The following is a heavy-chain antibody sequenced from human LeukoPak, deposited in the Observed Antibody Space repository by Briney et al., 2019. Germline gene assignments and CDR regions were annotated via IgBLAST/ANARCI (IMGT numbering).Heavy chain of an antibody. D-gene: IGHD6-19*01. CDR3: ARGRVQRVLFVAVAGTLDL. J-gene: IGHJ5*02. Sequence: ASVKVSCKASGFTFYNYGINWMRQAPGQGLEWMGWIRSSQGRTDYAQKFQDRISMTMDTSTTTAYMELRNLRSDDTAVYYCARGRVQRVLFVAVAGTLDLWGQGTPVIVSS. V-gene: IGHV1-18*01. CDR2: IRSSQGRT. CDR1: GFTFYNYG.